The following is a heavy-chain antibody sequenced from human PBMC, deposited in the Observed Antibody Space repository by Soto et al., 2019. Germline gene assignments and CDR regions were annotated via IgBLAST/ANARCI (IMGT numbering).Heavy chain of an antibody. Sequence: EVQLLESGGGLVQPGGSLRLSCAGSGFTFINYSMNWVRQAPGKGLEWVSTIRGGGDAAFFADSVRGRFTISRDNSKNTVTKQMNNLGVDDTAVDFCAINVPGSTIRPDYWYFDLWGQGTLVTVSS. CDR1: GFTFINYS. CDR3: AINVPGSTIRPDYWYFDL. V-gene: IGHV3-23*01. D-gene: IGHD3-10*02. CDR2: IRGGGDAA. J-gene: IGHJ2*01.